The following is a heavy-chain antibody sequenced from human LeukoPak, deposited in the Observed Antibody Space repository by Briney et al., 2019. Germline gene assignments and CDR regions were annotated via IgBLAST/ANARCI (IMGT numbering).Heavy chain of an antibody. CDR2: IYSGGST. CDR3: ARDVPKVVVAATRPY. Sequence: PGGSLRLSCAASGFTVSSNYMSWVRQAPGKGLEWVSVIYSGGSTYYAGSVKGRFTISGDNSKKTLYLQMNSLRAEDTAVYYCARDVPKVVVAATRPYWGQGTLVTVSS. V-gene: IGHV3-53*01. J-gene: IGHJ4*02. CDR1: GFTVSSNY. D-gene: IGHD2-15*01.